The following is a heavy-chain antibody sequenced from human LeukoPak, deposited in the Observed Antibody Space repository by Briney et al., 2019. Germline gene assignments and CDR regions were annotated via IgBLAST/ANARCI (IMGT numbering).Heavy chain of an antibody. CDR1: GYIFTECT. CDR2: INPGSGYT. CDR3: TRELSGSWDL. J-gene: IGHJ3*01. D-gene: IGHD6-13*01. Sequence: ASVKVSCKASGYIFTECTIQWVRQAPGQGLEWMGWINPGSGYTKYSQKFEDRVTITRDTSAGTAYMELSSLASEDTAVYYCTRELSGSWDLRGQGTMVTVSS. V-gene: IGHV1-3*01.